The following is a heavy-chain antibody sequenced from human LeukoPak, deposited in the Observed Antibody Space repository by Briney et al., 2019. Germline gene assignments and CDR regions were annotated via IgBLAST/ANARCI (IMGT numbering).Heavy chain of an antibody. CDR3: ARDRSTSCYGSLRYMDV. V-gene: IGHV3-33*01. Sequence: GGSLRLSCAASGFTFSSYGMHWVRQAPGKGLEWVAVIWYDGSNKYYADSVKGRFTISRDNSKNTLYLQMNSLRAEDTAVYYCARDRSTSCYGSLRYMDVWGKGTTVTVSS. D-gene: IGHD2-2*01. CDR2: IWYDGSNK. J-gene: IGHJ6*03. CDR1: GFTFSSYG.